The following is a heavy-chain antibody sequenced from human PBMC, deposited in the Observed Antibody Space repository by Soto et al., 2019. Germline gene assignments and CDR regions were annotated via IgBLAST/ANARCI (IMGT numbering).Heavy chain of an antibody. Sequence: SGTLSITCTVSGGSIRSSGYYWSWVRQNPRRGLEWIGNIYYSGNTYYNPSLKSRLTISVDTSKNQFSLNLSSVTAADTAVYYCARDRLMATAGTARHYFGLDVWGQGTTVTVSS. J-gene: IGHJ6*02. CDR3: ARDRLMATAGTARHYFGLDV. CDR2: IYYSGNT. D-gene: IGHD5-18*01. CDR1: GGSIRSSGYY. V-gene: IGHV4-31*03.